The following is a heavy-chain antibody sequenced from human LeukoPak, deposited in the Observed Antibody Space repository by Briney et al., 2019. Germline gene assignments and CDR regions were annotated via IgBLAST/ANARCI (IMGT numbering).Heavy chain of an antibody. Sequence: PGGSLRLSCAASGFSFSSYAMSWVRQAPGKGLEWVSAISGSATATIYADSVKGRFTISRDNSKSALYLQMNSLRAEDTAVYYCARCEKSYYYDSSGSFNFDYWGQGTLVTVSS. CDR2: ISGSATAT. V-gene: IGHV3-23*01. J-gene: IGHJ4*02. CDR1: GFSFSSYA. D-gene: IGHD3-22*01. CDR3: ARCEKSYYYDSSGSFNFDY.